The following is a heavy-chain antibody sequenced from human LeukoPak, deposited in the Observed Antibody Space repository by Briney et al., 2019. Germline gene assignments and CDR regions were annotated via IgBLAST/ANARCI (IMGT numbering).Heavy chain of an antibody. V-gene: IGHV1-2*02. CDR3: AKEIAAAGLTPYYYSYGMDV. CDR1: GYTFTGYY. J-gene: IGHJ6*02. CDR2: INPNSGGT. D-gene: IGHD6-13*01. Sequence: ASVKVSCKASGYTFTGYYMHGVRQAPGQGLECIGWINPNSGGTNYAQRFQGRVTMTRDTSSSTAYMELRRLRSADPAVYYCAKEIAAAGLTPYYYSYGMDVWGQGTTVTVSS.